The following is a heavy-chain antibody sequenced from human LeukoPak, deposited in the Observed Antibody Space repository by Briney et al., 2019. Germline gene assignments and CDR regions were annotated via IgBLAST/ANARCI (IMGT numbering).Heavy chain of an antibody. V-gene: IGHV3-23*01. CDR2: VGGGDDI. Sequence: GGSLRLPCVASGFTFNIYGMSWVRQAPGKGLEWVSSVGGGDDIHYADSVKGRFTGSRDNAKNTVYLQMNSLRVDDTAIYFCAQDATPGNSIWDHFKSWGQGTLVTVSS. J-gene: IGHJ4*02. D-gene: IGHD1-7*01. CDR1: GFTFNIYG. CDR3: AQDATPGNSIWDHFKS.